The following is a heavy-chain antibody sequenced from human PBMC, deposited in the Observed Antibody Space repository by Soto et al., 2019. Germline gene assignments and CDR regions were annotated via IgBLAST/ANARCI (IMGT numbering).Heavy chain of an antibody. D-gene: IGHD2-8*01. J-gene: IGHJ6*02. V-gene: IGHV1-2*04. Sequence: QVQLVQSGTEVKKPGASVNVSCKASGYTFIDYYIHWVRQAPGQGLEWMGRINPNTGGTYYAQNFQAWVTMTRDTSLNTAYMQLTRLRSDDTAVYYCARVNGDAPPRGMDVWGQGTKDTVSS. CDR2: INPNTGGT. CDR1: GYTFIDYY. CDR3: ARVNGDAPPRGMDV.